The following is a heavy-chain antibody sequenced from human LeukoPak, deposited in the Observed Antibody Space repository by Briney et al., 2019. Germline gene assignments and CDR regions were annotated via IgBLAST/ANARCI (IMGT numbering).Heavy chain of an antibody. D-gene: IGHD3-10*01. CDR3: ARDMVRGGPPLPGMDV. CDR2: IYYSGST. CDR1: GGSISSGDYY. V-gene: IGHV4-30-4*01. Sequence: PSETLSLTCTVSGGSISSGDYYWSWIRQPPGKGLEWIGYIYYSGSTYYNPSLKSRVTISVDTSKNQFSLKLSSVTAADTAVYYCARDMVRGGPPLPGMDVWGQGTTVTVSS. J-gene: IGHJ6*02.